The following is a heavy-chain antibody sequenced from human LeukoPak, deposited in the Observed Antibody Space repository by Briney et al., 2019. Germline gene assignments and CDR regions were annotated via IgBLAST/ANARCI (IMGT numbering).Heavy chain of an antibody. CDR3: ASGRVNTRIVHFDY. Sequence: GSLEIYFQGSGCRFNTYWVGWGRPVPGKGTGWKGIIYPGDSKTRYRPSLPGQVTIAAYKSISTAYLHWSILNASDTAMYFCASGRVNTRIVHFDYCGQGTLVTVSS. J-gene: IGHJ4*02. CDR2: IYPGDSKT. V-gene: IGHV5-51*06. CDR1: GCRFNTYW. D-gene: IGHD5-18*01.